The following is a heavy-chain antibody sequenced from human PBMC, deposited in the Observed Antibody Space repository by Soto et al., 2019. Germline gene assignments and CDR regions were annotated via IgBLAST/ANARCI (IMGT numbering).Heavy chain of an antibody. CDR2: ISYDGSNK. CDR3: ARDRGITMIVVVTPGPLDY. V-gene: IGHV3-30-3*01. CDR1: GFTFSSYA. Sequence: GGSLRPSCAASGFTFSSYAMHWVRQAPGKGLEWVAVISYDGSNKYYADSVKGRFTISRDNSKNTLYLQMNSLRAEDTAVYYCARDRGITMIVVVTPGPLDYWGQGTLVTVSS. D-gene: IGHD3-22*01. J-gene: IGHJ4*02.